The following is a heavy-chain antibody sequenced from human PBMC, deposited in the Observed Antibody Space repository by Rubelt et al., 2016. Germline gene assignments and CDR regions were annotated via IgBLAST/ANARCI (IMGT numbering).Heavy chain of an antibody. CDR3: AKSTMLVEPYYSDY. CDR1: GFNFNNYG. D-gene: IGHD3-10*02. V-gene: IGHV3-23*01. CDR2: ISGSGGTT. Sequence: AASGFNFNNYGMSWVRQAPGKGLEWVSSISGSGGTTYYADSLRGRFAISRDNSKNTVFLQMNSLRVEETAVYYCAKSTMLVEPYYSDYWGQGALVTVSS. J-gene: IGHJ4*02.